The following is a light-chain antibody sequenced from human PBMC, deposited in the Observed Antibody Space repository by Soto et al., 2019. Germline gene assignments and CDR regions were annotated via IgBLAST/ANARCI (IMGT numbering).Light chain of an antibody. Sequence: IVLTHAPATLSFSPGAIATLSCRASQTLSNDFAWYQQKPGQAPRLLIHAGSTRATGIPARISGSGSGTEFTLTISSLQSEDFAVYYCQQFRNWPWTFGQGTKVDIK. CDR2: AGS. J-gene: IGKJ1*01. CDR1: QTLSND. V-gene: IGKV3D-15*01. CDR3: QQFRNWPWT.